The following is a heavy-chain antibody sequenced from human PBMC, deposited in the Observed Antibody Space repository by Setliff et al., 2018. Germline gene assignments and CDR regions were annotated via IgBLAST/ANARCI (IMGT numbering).Heavy chain of an antibody. D-gene: IGHD3-22*01. V-gene: IGHV3-48*01. Sequence: PGGSLRLSCAASGFTFSSSAMNWVRQAPGKGLEWVSYISSSSSTIYYADSVKGRFTISRDNAKNSLYLQMNSLRAEDTAVYYCARVDYYYDSSGYRRNDYYFDYWGQGTLVTVSS. CDR2: ISSSSSTI. CDR3: ARVDYYYDSSGYRRNDYYFDY. J-gene: IGHJ4*02. CDR1: GFTFSSSA.